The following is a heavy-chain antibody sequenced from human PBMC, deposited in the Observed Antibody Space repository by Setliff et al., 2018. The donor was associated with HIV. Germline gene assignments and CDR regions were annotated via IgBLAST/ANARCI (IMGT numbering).Heavy chain of an antibody. CDR3: ARRKGGYGLDV. V-gene: IGHV4-61*02. Sequence: PSETLSLTCTVSGGSINSGAYLWAWIRQPAGKGLEWIGRIFRAGNATYNPSFKGRLTIWVDMSKNQFSLKLTSVTAADTAVYYCARRKGGYGLDVWGQGTTVTVSS. J-gene: IGHJ6*02. D-gene: IGHD3-16*01. CDR2: IFRAGNA. CDR1: GGSINSGAYL.